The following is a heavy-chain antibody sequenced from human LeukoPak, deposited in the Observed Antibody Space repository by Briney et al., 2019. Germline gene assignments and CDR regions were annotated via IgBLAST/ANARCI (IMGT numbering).Heavy chain of an antibody. Sequence: SETLSLTCTVSGDSISSGSYFWGWIRQPPGKGLEWIGYIYYSGSTNYNPSLKSRVTISVDTSKNQFSLKLSSVTAADTAVYYCARRAYSSGWYTGDWYFDLWGRGTLVTVSS. CDR1: GDSISSGSYF. CDR2: IYYSGST. V-gene: IGHV4-61*05. D-gene: IGHD6-19*01. CDR3: ARRAYSSGWYTGDWYFDL. J-gene: IGHJ2*01.